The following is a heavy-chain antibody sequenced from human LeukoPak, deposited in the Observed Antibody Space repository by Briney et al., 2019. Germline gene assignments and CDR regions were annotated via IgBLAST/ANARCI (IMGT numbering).Heavy chain of an antibody. V-gene: IGHV1-46*01. J-gene: IGHJ4*02. CDR2: INPSGGST. CDR3: ARDHYHKIHSVMVTAPDY. Sequence: ASVKVSCKASVYTFTNYYIHWVRQAPGQGLECMGIINPSGGSTSYAQKFQGRVTMTRDTSTSTVYMELSSLRSEDTAVYYCARDHYHKIHSVMVTAPDYWGQGTLVIVSS. D-gene: IGHD2-21*02. CDR1: VYTFTNYY.